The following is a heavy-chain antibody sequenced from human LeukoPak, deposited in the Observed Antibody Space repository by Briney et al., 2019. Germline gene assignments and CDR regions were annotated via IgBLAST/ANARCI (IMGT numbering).Heavy chain of an antibody. CDR1: GGSISSYY. V-gene: IGHV4-34*01. J-gene: IGHJ4*02. CDR3: ARGRYYDSSGYYFDY. CDR2: INHSGST. D-gene: IGHD3-22*01. Sequence: PSETLSLTCTVSGGSISSYYWSWIRQPPGKGLEWIGEINHSGSTNYNPSLKSRVTISVDTSKNQFSLKLSSVTAADTAVYYCARGRYYDSSGYYFDYWGQGTLVTVSS.